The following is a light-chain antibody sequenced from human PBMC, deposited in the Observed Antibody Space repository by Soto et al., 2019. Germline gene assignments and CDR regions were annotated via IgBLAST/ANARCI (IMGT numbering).Light chain of an antibody. CDR2: VTS. V-gene: IGLV1-40*01. CDR1: SSNIGATSD. CDR3: QTYDSSLSALV. Sequence: QLVLTQPPSVSGAPGQSVTISCTGSSSNIGATSDIHWYQQLPGTAPKLLIYVTSNRPSGIPDRFSGSKSGTSASLAITGLQPEDEADYYCQTYDSSLSALVFGGGTQLTVL. J-gene: IGLJ2*01.